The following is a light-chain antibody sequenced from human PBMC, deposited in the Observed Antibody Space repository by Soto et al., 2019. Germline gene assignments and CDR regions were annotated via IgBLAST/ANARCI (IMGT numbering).Light chain of an antibody. CDR1: HYVGIS. V-gene: IGKV3-11*01. CDR2: DVS. J-gene: IGKJ4*01. CDR3: QQRIAWTLT. Sequence: EIVLTQSPATLSLSPGERATLSCRASHYVGISLAWYQQKPGQAPRLLIWDVSNRATGIPARFSGSGSGTDFTLTITSLEPEDSAVYYCQQRIAWTLTFGGGTRVAIK.